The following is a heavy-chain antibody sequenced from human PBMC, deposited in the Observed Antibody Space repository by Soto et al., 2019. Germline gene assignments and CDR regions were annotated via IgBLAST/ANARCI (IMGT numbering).Heavy chain of an antibody. CDR2: ISISGGST. CDR3: AKGRQWELPIDY. Sequence: EVQLLESGGGLVQPGGSLRLSCAASGFTFSNYALTWVRQAPGKGLEWVSAISISGGSTYYADSVKGRFTISRDNSKNTLDLQMNSLRAEDTAVYHCAKGRQWELPIDYWGQGTLVTVSS. J-gene: IGHJ4*02. D-gene: IGHD1-26*01. V-gene: IGHV3-23*01. CDR1: GFTFSNYA.